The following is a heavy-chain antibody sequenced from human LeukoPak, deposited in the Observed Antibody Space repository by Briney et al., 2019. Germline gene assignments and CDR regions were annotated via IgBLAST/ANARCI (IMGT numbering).Heavy chain of an antibody. V-gene: IGHV3-23*01. J-gene: IGHJ5*02. CDR1: GFTFSSYA. D-gene: IGHD2-2*01. Sequence: GGSLRLSCAASGFTFSSYAMSWVRQAPGKGLERVSAISGSGGSTYYADSVKGRFTISRDNSKNTLYLQMNSLRAEDTAVYYCAKNRVVVPAAMRSWGQGTLVTVSS. CDR2: ISGSGGST. CDR3: AKNRVVVPAAMRS.